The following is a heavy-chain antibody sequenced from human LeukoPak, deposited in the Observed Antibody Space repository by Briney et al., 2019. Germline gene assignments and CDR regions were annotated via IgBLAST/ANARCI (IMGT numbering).Heavy chain of an antibody. D-gene: IGHD2-2*01. CDR1: GFAFSSYG. J-gene: IGHJ4*02. Sequence: PGRSLRLSCAASGFAFSSYGMHWVRQAPGKGLAXVAVISYDGTNKYYADSVKGRFTISRDNSKNTLYLQMNSLRAEDTAVYYCAKGGPLGYCSSTSCPDYFDYWGQGTLVTVSS. CDR3: AKGGPLGYCSSTSCPDYFDY. CDR2: ISYDGTNK. V-gene: IGHV3-30*18.